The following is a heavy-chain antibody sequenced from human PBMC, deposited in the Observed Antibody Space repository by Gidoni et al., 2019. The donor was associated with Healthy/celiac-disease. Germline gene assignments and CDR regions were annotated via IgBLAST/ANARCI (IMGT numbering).Heavy chain of an antibody. CDR1: TIGSYA. CDR2: ISGSGGST. V-gene: IGHV3-23*01. CDR3: AKVNGVYQEGAFDI. J-gene: IGHJ3*02. Sequence: TIGSYAMSWVRQAPGKGLEWVSAISGSGGSTYYADSVKGRFTISRDNSKNTLYLQMNSLRAEDTAVYYCAKVNGVYQEGAFDIWGQGTMVTVSS. D-gene: IGHD2-8*01.